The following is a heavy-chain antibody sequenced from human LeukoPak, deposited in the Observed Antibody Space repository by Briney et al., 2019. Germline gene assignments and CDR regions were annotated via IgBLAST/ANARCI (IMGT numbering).Heavy chain of an antibody. D-gene: IGHD4-17*01. CDR1: GFTFSSYA. J-gene: IGHJ4*02. Sequence: GGSLRLSCAASGFTFSSYAMHWVRQAPGKGLEWVAVISYDGSNKYYADSVKGRFTISRDNSKNTLYLQMNSLRAEDTAVYYCARETGSAVGSTDFDYWGQGTLVTVSS. CDR3: ARETGSAVGSTDFDY. V-gene: IGHV3-30-3*01. CDR2: ISYDGSNK.